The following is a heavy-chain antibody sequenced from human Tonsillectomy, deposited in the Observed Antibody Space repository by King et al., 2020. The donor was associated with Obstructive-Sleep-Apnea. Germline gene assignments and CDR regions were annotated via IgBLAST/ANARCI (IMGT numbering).Heavy chain of an antibody. J-gene: IGHJ4*02. CDR3: AVRFNGIVFIFDY. V-gene: IGHV1-69*01. Sequence: QLVQSGAEVKKPGSSVKVSCRTSGGTFNSFSINWVRQAPGQGLEWMGRIVPVSGTADYLQKFQGRISITADHSTSTSYMELTGLRSEDTAMYYCAVRFNGIVFIFDYWGQGTLVTVSS. CDR1: GGTFNSFS. CDR2: IVPVSGTA. D-gene: IGHD2-8*01.